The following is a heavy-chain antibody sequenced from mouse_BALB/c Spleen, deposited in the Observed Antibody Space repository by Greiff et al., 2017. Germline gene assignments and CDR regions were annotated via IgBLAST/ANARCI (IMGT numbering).Heavy chain of an antibody. CDR3: ARAAGYDDWYFDV. J-gene: IGHJ1*01. D-gene: IGHD2-14*01. CDR2: ISDGGSYT. Sequence: EVKLVESGGGLVKPGGSLKLSCAASGFTFSDYYMYWVRQTPEKRLEWVATISDGGSYTYYPDSVKGRFTISRDNAKNNLYLQMSSLKSEDTAMYYCARAAGYDDWYFDVWGAGTTVTVSS. V-gene: IGHV5-4*02. CDR1: GFTFSDYY.